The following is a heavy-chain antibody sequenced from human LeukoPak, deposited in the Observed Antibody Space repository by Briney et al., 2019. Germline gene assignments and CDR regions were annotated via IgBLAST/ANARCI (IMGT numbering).Heavy chain of an antibody. V-gene: IGHV3-20*04. CDR2: INWNGGST. Sequence: GGSLRLSCAASGFTFDDYGMSWVRQAPGKGLEWVSGINWNGGSTGYADSVKGRFTISRDNAKNSLYLQMDSLRAEDTALYYCARGPLQTIPTSKIVVYYYPFDYWGQGTLATVSS. D-gene: IGHD3-22*01. CDR3: ARGPLQTIPTSKIVVYYYPFDY. CDR1: GFTFDDYG. J-gene: IGHJ4*02.